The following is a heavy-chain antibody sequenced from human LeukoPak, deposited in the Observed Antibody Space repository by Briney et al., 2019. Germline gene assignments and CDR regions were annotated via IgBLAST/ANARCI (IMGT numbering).Heavy chain of an antibody. CDR3: ARSRRRSNDAFDI. V-gene: IGHV1-2*06. J-gene: IGHJ3*02. Sequence: ASVTVSCKASGYTFTGYYMHWVRQAPGQGLEWMGRINPNSGGTNYAQKFQGRVTMTRDTSISTAYMELSRLRSDDTAVYYCARSRRRSNDAFDIWGQGTMVTVSS. CDR1: GYTFTGYY. CDR2: INPNSGGT.